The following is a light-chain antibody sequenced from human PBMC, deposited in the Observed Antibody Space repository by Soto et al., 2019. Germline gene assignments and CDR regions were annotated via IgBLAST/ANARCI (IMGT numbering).Light chain of an antibody. V-gene: IGLV2-11*01. CDR3: CSYAGSYTSYV. CDR1: SSDVGGYDY. CDR2: NVT. J-gene: IGLJ1*01. Sequence: QSALTQPRSVSGSPGQSVTISCTGTSSDVGGYDYVSWCQQHPGKAPQLIIYNVTKRPSGVPDRFSGSKSGNTASLTISGLQAEDEADYYCCSYAGSYTSYVFGTGTKLTVL.